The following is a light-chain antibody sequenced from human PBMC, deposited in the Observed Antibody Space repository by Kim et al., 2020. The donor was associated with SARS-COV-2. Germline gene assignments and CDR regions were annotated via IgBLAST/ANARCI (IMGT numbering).Light chain of an antibody. CDR1: QNIGYN. Sequence: EIVMTQSVATLSVSPGERVTLSCRASQNIGYNLAWYQQKPGQAPRLLIHGASTRATGIPARFSGIGSGTEFTLTINSLQSEDFAVYHCQQYNNLYTFGQGTKLEI. CDR3: QQYNNLYT. CDR2: GAS. J-gene: IGKJ2*01. V-gene: IGKV3-15*01.